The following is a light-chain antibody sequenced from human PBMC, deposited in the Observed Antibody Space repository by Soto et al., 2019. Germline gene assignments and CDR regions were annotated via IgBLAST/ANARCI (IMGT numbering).Light chain of an antibody. V-gene: IGKV1-39*01. CDR2: AAS. Sequence: DIQVTQSPSSLSASVGDRVTITCRTSQTISDYLNWYQHKPGKAPKLLISAASSLQSGVPSRFSGSGPGTDFTLTISSLQPEDFATYYCQQSYSTLTFGPGTKVAIK. CDR1: QTISDY. J-gene: IGKJ3*01. CDR3: QQSYSTLT.